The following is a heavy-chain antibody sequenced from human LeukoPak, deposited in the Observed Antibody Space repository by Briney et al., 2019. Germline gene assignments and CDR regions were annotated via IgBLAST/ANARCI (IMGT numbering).Heavy chain of an antibody. CDR2: INHIGGT. D-gene: IGHD6-13*01. V-gene: IGHV4-34*01. J-gene: IGHJ5*02. CDR3: VRGPRYSSSWSLGGWFDP. CDR1: GGSFSGYY. Sequence: SETLSLTCAVYGGSFSGYYWSWIRQPPGKWLEWIGEINHIGGTNYNPSIKSRVTISVDTSKNQFYLKLSSVTAADTAVYYCVRGPRYSSSWSLGGWFDPWGQGTLVTVSS.